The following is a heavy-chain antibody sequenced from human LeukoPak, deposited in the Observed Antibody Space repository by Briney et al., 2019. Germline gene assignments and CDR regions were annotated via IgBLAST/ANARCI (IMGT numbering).Heavy chain of an antibody. CDR3: ANHLACGSTSCPPFDY. J-gene: IGHJ4*02. V-gene: IGHV3-53*01. CDR1: GFTVSSNY. Sequence: GGSLRLSCAASGFTVSSNYMSWVRQAPGKGLEWVSVIYSGGSTYYADSVKGRFTISRDNSKNTLYLQMNSLRAEDTAVYYCANHLACGSTSCPPFDYWGQGTLVTVSS. D-gene: IGHD2-2*01. CDR2: IYSGGST.